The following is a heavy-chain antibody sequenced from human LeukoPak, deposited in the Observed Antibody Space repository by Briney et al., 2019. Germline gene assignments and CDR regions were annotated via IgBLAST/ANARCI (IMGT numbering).Heavy chain of an antibody. CDR2: ISNSGST. V-gene: IGHV4-59*01. CDR1: GGSISRDY. Sequence: SETLSLTCTVSGGSISRDYWSWIRQPPGKGLEWIGFISNSGSTNYNPSLKSRVTISVDTSKNQFSLKLTSVTAADTAVYYCARVPRLAVAIGSASDIWGQGTMVTVSS. D-gene: IGHD6-19*01. J-gene: IGHJ3*02. CDR3: ARVPRLAVAIGSASDI.